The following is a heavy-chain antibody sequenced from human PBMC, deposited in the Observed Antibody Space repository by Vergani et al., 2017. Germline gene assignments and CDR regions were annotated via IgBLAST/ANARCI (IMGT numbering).Heavy chain of an antibody. D-gene: IGHD3-10*01. CDR2: INPNSGGT. V-gene: IGHV1-2*04. CDR3: ARAHYYGSGRNHDAFDI. J-gene: IGHJ3*02. Sequence: QVQLVQSGAEVQKPGASVKVSCKASGYTFTGYYMHWVRQAPGQGLEWMGWINPNSGGTNYAQKFQGWVTMTRETSISTAYMELSRLRSDDTAVYYCARAHYYGSGRNHDAFDIWGQGTMVTVSS. CDR1: GYTFTGYY.